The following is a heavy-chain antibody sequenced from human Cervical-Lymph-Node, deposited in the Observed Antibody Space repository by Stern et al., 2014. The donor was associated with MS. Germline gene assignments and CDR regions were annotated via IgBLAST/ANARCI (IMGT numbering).Heavy chain of an antibody. CDR1: GFTFSSYS. CDR2: ISSSSSYI. V-gene: IGHV3-21*01. Sequence: EVQLEESGGGLVKPGGSLRLSCAASGFTFSSYSMNWVRQAPGKGLEWVSSISSSSSYIYYADSVKGRFTISRDNAKNSLYLQMNSLRAEDTAVYYCARGQNYYDSYLPNDYWGQGTLVTVSS. CDR3: ARGQNYYDSYLPNDY. D-gene: IGHD3-22*01. J-gene: IGHJ4*02.